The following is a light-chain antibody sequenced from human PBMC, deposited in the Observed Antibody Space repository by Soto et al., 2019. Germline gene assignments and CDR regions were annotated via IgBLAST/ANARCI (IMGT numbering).Light chain of an antibody. Sequence: QSALTQPASMSGSPGESITISCSGSSSDIGSYDVVSWYQQLPGKAPKLIIYKVNERPSGISNRCSGSKSGNTASLTISWLQGEDEALYFCCLYVGSRVPAFGGETMLAVL. J-gene: IGLJ3*02. CDR2: KVN. V-gene: IGLV2-23*02. CDR3: CLYVGSRVPA. CDR1: SSDIGSYDV.